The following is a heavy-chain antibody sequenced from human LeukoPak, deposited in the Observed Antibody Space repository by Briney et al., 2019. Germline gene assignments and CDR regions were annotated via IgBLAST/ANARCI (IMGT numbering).Heavy chain of an antibody. D-gene: IGHD1-14*01. CDR3: ARDSGRADPFDY. CDR2: IYTSGST. CDR1: GGSISSATYY. Sequence: SETLSLTCTVAGGSISSATYYWSWIRQPAGKGLEWIGRIYTSGSTNYNPSLKSRVTMSVDTSKNQFSLKLSSVTAADTAVYYCARDSGRADPFDYWGQGTLVTVSS. V-gene: IGHV4-61*02. J-gene: IGHJ4*02.